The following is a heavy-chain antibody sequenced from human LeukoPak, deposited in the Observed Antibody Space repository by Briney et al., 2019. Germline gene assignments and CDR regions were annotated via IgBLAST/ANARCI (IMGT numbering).Heavy chain of an antibody. CDR1: GFTFSSYS. Sequence: GGSLRLSCAASGFTFSSYSMTWVRQAPGKGLKWVSSISSSSSYIYYADSVKVRFTISRDNAKNSLYLQMNSLRAEDTAVYYCASSGPSERSGPSRYWGQGTLVTVSS. V-gene: IGHV3-21*01. J-gene: IGHJ4*02. D-gene: IGHD6-19*01. CDR3: ASSGPSERSGPSRY. CDR2: ISSSSSYI.